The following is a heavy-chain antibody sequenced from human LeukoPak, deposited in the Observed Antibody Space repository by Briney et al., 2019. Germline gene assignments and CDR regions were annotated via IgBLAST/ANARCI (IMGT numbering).Heavy chain of an antibody. V-gene: IGHV4-59*01. CDR1: GGSIGSDY. J-gene: IGHJ4*02. CDR2: ISYSGST. CDR3: ARGGGGSKLLDY. Sequence: PSETLSLTCTVSGGSIGSDYWSWIRQPPGKGLEWIGYISYSGSTNYNPSLKSRVTISVDTSKNQFSLKLSSVTAADTAVYYCARGGGGSKLLDYWGQGTLVTVSS. D-gene: IGHD3-16*01.